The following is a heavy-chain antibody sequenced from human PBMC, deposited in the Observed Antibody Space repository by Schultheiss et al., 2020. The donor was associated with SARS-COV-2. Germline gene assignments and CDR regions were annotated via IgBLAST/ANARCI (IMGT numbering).Heavy chain of an antibody. CDR2: IYYSGST. CDR1: GGSFSGYY. CDR3: ARVMGATGAFDI. D-gene: IGHD1-26*01. J-gene: IGHJ3*02. Sequence: SETLSLTCAVYGGSFSGYYWSWIRQPPGKGLEWIGYIYYSGSTNYNPSLKSRVTISVDTSKNQFSLKLSSVTAADTAVYYCARVMGATGAFDIWGQGTMVTVSS. V-gene: IGHV4-59*01.